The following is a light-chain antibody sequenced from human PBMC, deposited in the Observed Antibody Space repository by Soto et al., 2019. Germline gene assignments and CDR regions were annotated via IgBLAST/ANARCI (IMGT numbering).Light chain of an antibody. CDR1: SSDVGSYNR. CDR2: DVN. V-gene: IGLV2-18*02. CDR3: SSYTISSTYV. J-gene: IGLJ1*01. Sequence: QSVLTQPPSVSGSPGQSVAISCTGTSSDVGSYNRVSWYQQPPGTAPKLMIYDVNNRPSGVPDRFSGSKSGNTASLTISGLQAEDEAHYYCSSYTISSTYVFGTGTKVTVL.